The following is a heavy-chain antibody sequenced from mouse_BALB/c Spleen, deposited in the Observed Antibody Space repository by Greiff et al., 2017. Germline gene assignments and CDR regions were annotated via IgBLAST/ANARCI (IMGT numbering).Heavy chain of an antibody. J-gene: IGHJ1*01. Sequence: VQLQQSGAELVRPGTSVKVSCKASGYAFTNYLIEWVKQRPGQGLEWIGVINPGSGGTNYNEKFKGKATLTADKSSSTAYMQLSTLTSDDSAVYFCARSYGNYGYFDVWGAGTTVTVSS. D-gene: IGHD2-1*01. CDR2: INPGSGGT. CDR3: ARSYGNYGYFDV. CDR1: GYAFTNYL. V-gene: IGHV1-54*01.